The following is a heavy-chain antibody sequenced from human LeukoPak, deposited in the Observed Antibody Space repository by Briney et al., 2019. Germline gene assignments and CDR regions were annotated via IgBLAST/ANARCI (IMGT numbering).Heavy chain of an antibody. V-gene: IGHV6-1*01. D-gene: IGHD6-19*01. J-gene: IGHJ6*03. CDR3: ARDPGIAVAGRVEYYYYMDV. Sequence: SQTLSLTCAISGDSVSSNSAAWNWIRQSPSRGLEWLGRTYYRSKWYNDYAVSVKSRITINPDTSKNQLSLQLNSVTPEDTAVYYCARDPGIAVAGRVEYYYYMDVWGKGTTVTVSS. CDR2: TYYRSKWYN. CDR1: GDSVSSNSAA.